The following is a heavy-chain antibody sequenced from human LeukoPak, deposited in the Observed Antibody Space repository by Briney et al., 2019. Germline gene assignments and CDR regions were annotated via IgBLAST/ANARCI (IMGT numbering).Heavy chain of an antibody. CDR2: INPSGGST. V-gene: IGHV1-46*01. CDR1: GYTFTSYY. Sequence: GASVTVSCKASGYTFTSYYMHWVRQAPGQGLEWMGIINPSGGSTSYAQKFQGRVTMTRDTSTSTDYMELSRLRSEDTAVYYCARDNSVEDTAWWFDPWGQGTLVTVSS. J-gene: IGHJ5*02. D-gene: IGHD4-23*01. CDR3: ARDNSVEDTAWWFDP.